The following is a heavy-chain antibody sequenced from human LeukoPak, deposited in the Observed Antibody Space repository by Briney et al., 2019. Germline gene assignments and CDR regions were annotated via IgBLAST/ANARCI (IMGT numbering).Heavy chain of an antibody. CDR2: ISGSGGST. CDR3: AKDRLVRRWLQLVLDY. CDR1: GFTFDDYA. D-gene: IGHD5-24*01. Sequence: PGRSLRLSCAASGFTFDDYAMHWVRQAPGKGLEWVSAISGSGGSTYYADSVKGRFTISRDNSKNTLYLQMNSLRAEDTAVYYCAKDRLVRRWLQLVLDYWGQGTLVTVSS. J-gene: IGHJ4*02. V-gene: IGHV3-23*01.